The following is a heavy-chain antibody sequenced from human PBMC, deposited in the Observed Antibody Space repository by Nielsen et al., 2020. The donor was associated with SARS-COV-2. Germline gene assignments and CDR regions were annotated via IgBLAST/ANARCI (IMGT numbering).Heavy chain of an antibody. CDR2: ISRDSGSI. J-gene: IGHJ3*02. Sequence: SLKISCAASGFTFDDYAMHWVRQAPGKGLEWVSGISRDSGSIDYVDSVKGRFTISRDNAKNSLYLQMNSLRAEDTALYYCAKMTSSWDDAFDIWGQGTMVTVSS. CDR1: GFTFDDYA. CDR3: AKMTSSWDDAFDI. V-gene: IGHV3-9*01. D-gene: IGHD6-13*01.